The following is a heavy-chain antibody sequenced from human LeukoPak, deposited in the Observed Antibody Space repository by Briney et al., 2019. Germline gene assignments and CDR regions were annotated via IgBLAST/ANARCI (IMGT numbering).Heavy chain of an antibody. Sequence: GGSLRLSCEASGLTFSSYDMNSVRQAPGKGLEWVSVISGSGGSTDYADSVKGRFSISRDNSKNTLYLQMNSLRAEDTAVCNCAKVHLWFGEFSYFDYWGQGTLVTVSS. V-gene: IGHV3-23*01. CDR1: GLTFSSYD. J-gene: IGHJ4*02. CDR3: AKVHLWFGEFSYFDY. D-gene: IGHD3-10*01. CDR2: ISGSGGST.